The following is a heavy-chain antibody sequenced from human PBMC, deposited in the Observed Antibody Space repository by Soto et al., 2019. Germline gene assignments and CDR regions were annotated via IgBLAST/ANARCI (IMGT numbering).Heavy chain of an antibody. CDR3: GRDGALGDTAVVDS. J-gene: IGHJ4*02. Sequence: QVQLVESGGGVVQPGKSLRRSCTASGFTFSTYGMHWVRQAPGKGLEWVAVIWFDGSNKYHGDSLKGRFTISRDNSKNTLYLQMNNLRAEDTAVYFCGRDGALGDTAVVDSWGQGTLVTVSS. V-gene: IGHV3-33*01. CDR2: IWFDGSNK. D-gene: IGHD5-18*01. CDR1: GFTFSTYG.